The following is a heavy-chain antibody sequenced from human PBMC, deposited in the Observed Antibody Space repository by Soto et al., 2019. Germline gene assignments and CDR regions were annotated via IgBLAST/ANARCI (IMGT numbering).Heavy chain of an antibody. CDR1: GFTFSSYG. CDR2: ISYDGSNK. V-gene: IGHV3-30*18. J-gene: IGHJ4*02. CDR3: AKASPLLPDY. D-gene: IGHD3-22*01. Sequence: QVQLVESGGGVVQPGRSLRLSCAASGFTFSSYGMHWVRQAPGKGLEWVAVISYDGSNKYYADSVKGRFTISRDNSKNTLYLLMNSLRAEDTAVYSCAKASPLLPDYWGQGTLVTVSS.